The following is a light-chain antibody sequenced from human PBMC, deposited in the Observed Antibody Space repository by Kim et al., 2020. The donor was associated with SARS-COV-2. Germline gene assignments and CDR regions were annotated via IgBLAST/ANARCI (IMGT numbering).Light chain of an antibody. V-gene: IGKV1-9*01. J-gene: IGKJ4*01. CDR1: QGISSY. CDR3: HQLKSYPLT. Sequence: IQLTQSPSSLSASVGDSVTITCRASQGISSYLAWYQQKPWKAPKLLIYAASTLQSGVPSRFSGSGSGTDFTLTISSLQPEDFATYYCHQLKSYPLTFGGGTKVDIK. CDR2: AAS.